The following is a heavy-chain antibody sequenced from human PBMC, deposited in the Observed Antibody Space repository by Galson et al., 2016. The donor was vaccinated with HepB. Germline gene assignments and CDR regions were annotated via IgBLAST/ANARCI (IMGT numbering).Heavy chain of an antibody. V-gene: IGHV3-7*03. Sequence: SLRLSCAASGFTFSSYWMNWVRQAPGKGLEWVAIIKQDGSEKYYMDSVEGRFTVSRDNAKNSLYLQMNSLRVEDTALYYCAKDSPIHSSGFYYALDYWGQGTLVTGSS. CDR3: AKDSPIHSSGFYYALDY. J-gene: IGHJ4*02. CDR1: GFTFSSYW. CDR2: IKQDGSEK. D-gene: IGHD3-22*01.